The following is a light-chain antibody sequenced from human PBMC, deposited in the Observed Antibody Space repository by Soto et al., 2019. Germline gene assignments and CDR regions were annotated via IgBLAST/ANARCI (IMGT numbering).Light chain of an antibody. CDR3: QQYSGYPLT. J-gene: IGKJ4*01. Sequence: IQMTQSPSTLSASVGDRVTIACRASQSISEFLAWYQRKPGKAPELLIYDASNLETGVPSRFSGSGSGTEFTLTITSLQPDDFASYYCQQYSGYPLTFGGGTKVDIK. CDR1: QSISEF. V-gene: IGKV1-5*01. CDR2: DAS.